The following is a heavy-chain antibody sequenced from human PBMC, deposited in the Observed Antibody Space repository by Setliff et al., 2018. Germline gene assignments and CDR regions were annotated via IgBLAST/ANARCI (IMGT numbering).Heavy chain of an antibody. CDR1: GGPFSNYA. CDR2: IGVYSGNT. D-gene: IGHD3-3*01. J-gene: IGHJ5*02. CDR3: MRLVRFCSRTVCQRTSGDEA. V-gene: IGHV1-18*04. Sequence: ASVKVSCKASGGPFSNYAISWVRQAPGQGLEWLGWIGVYSGNTYSAQRFQGRVSLTTDESTNTAYLELRGLRSDDTAVYYCMRLVRFCSRTVCQRTSGDEAWGQGTLVTVSS.